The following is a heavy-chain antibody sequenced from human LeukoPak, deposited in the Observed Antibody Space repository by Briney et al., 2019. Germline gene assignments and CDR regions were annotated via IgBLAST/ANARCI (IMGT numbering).Heavy chain of an antibody. CDR1: GYTFTGYY. Sequence: ASVKVSCKASGYTFTGYYMHWVRQAPGQGLEWMGWINPNSGGTNYAQKFQGRVTMTRDTSISPAYMELSRLRSDDTAVYYCARSAWFGESTFDYWGQGTLVTVSS. D-gene: IGHD3-10*01. J-gene: IGHJ4*02. CDR2: INPNSGGT. CDR3: ARSAWFGESTFDY. V-gene: IGHV1-2*02.